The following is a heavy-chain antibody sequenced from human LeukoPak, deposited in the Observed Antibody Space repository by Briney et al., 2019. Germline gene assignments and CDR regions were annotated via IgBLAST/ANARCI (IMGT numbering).Heavy chain of an antibody. CDR1: GVSISSSNW. CDR2: IYHSGST. D-gene: IGHD3-10*01. Sequence: SETLSLTCAVSGVSISSSNWWSWVRQPPGKGLEWIGEIYHSGSTNYNPSLKSRVTISVDKSKNQFSLKLSSVTAADTAVYYCARTDMVRGVITRFDPWGLGTLVTVSS. CDR3: ARTDMVRGVITRFDP. V-gene: IGHV4-4*02. J-gene: IGHJ5*02.